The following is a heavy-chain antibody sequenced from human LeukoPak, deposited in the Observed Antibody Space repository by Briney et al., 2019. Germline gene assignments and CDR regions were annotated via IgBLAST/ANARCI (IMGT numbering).Heavy chain of an antibody. Sequence: ASVKVSCKASGYTFTSYGISWVRQAPGQGLEWMGWINPNSGGTNYAQKFQGRVTMTRDTSISTAYMELSRLRSDDTAVYYCASRWGFDETGDYWGQGTLVTVSS. CDR1: GYTFTSYG. CDR2: INPNSGGT. CDR3: ASRWGFDETGDY. V-gene: IGHV1-2*02. D-gene: IGHD2-21*01. J-gene: IGHJ4*02.